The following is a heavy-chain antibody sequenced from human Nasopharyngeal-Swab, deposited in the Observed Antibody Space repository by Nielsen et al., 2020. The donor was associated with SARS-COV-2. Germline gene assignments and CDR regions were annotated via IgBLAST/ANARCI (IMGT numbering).Heavy chain of an antibody. V-gene: IGHV3-66*01. Sequence: GGSLRLSCAASGFTVSSNYMHWVRQAPGAGLEWVSAFYSGGTTYYADSVKGRVTISRDNSNNTVYLQMNSLRAEDTAVYYCARGSTVSSYYHYMDVWGKGTTVTVSS. CDR1: GFTVSSNY. CDR3: ARGSTVSSYYHYMDV. D-gene: IGHD2-2*01. J-gene: IGHJ6*03. CDR2: FYSGGTT.